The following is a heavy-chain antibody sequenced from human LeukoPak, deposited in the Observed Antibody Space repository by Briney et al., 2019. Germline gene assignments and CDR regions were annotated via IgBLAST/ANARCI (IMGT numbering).Heavy chain of an antibody. Sequence: GASVKVSCKASGYTFTGYYIHWVQQAPGQGLECMGWINPNSGGTNYAQKFQGRVTMTRDTSISTAYMELSRLRSDGTAVYYCARGGSGSYFSWLDPWGQGTLVTVSS. V-gene: IGHV1-2*02. J-gene: IGHJ5*02. CDR3: ARGGSGSYFSWLDP. CDR2: INPNSGGT. D-gene: IGHD3-10*01. CDR1: GYTFTGYY.